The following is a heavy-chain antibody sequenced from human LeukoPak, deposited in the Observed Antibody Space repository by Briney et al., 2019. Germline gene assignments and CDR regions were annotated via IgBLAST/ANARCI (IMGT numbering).Heavy chain of an antibody. V-gene: IGHV4-4*02. CDR1: GGSISSSDR. CDR2: IFLSGST. D-gene: IGHD4/OR15-4a*01. J-gene: IGHJ4*02. CDR3: AREGASRYFDY. Sequence: PSGTLSLTCTVSGGSISSSDRWSWVRQSPGKGLEWIGQIFLSGSTNYNPSLKSRVTISVDKSKNQFSLKLTSVTAADTALYYCAREGASRYFDYWGQGNLVTVST.